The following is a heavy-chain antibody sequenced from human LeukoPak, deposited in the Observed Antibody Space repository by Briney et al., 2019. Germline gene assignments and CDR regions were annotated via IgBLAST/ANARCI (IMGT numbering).Heavy chain of an antibody. J-gene: IGHJ4*02. Sequence: PSETLSLTCTVSGGSISSYYWSWIRQPAGKGLEWIGRIYTSGSTNYNPSLKSRVTMSVDTPKNQFSLKLSSVTAADTAVYYCARDAAEEVADRTYYFDYWGQGTLVTVSS. D-gene: IGHD6-19*01. CDR3: ARDAAEEVADRTYYFDY. V-gene: IGHV4-4*07. CDR2: IYTSGST. CDR1: GGSISSYY.